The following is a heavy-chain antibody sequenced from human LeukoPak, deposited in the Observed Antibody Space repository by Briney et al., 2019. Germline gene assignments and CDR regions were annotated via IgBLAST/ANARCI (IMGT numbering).Heavy chain of an antibody. CDR2: ISAYNGNT. Sequence: EASVKVSCKTSGYTFTSYGISWVRQAPGQGLEWMGWISAYNGNTNYAQKLQGRVTMTTDTSTSTAYMELRSLRSDDTAVYYRAREGYGDRKFDYWGQGTLVTVSS. CDR1: GYTFTSYG. CDR3: AREGYGDRKFDY. V-gene: IGHV1-18*01. J-gene: IGHJ4*02. D-gene: IGHD4-17*01.